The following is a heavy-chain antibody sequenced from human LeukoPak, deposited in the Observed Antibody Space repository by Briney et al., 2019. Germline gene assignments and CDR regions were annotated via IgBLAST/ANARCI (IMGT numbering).Heavy chain of an antibody. CDR1: GFTFSSYS. CDR3: ARSRGDYERGYFDY. J-gene: IGHJ4*02. D-gene: IGHD4-17*01. CDR2: INQDGTVK. Sequence: GGSLRLSCAASGFTFSSYSMNWVRQAPGKGLEWVANINQDGTVKYYMDSVKGRFTFSRDNGRNSLYLQMNSLRAEDTAVYYCARSRGDYERGYFDYWGQGSLVTVSS. V-gene: IGHV3-7*01.